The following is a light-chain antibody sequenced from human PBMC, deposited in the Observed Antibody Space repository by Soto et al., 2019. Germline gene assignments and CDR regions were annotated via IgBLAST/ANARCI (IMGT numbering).Light chain of an antibody. CDR3: QQYGSSPPT. J-gene: IGKJ1*01. CDR1: QSVSSSY. V-gene: IGKV3-20*01. Sequence: EIVLTQSPGTLPLSPVARDNLSCRASQSVSSSYLAWYQQKPGQAPRLLIYGASSRATGIPDRFSGSGSGTDFTLTISRLEPEDFAVYYCQQYGSSPPTFGQGTKVDIK. CDR2: GAS.